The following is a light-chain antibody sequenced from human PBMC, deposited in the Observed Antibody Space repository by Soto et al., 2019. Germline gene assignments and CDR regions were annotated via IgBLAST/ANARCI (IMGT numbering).Light chain of an antibody. CDR1: SSDVGGDDY. Sequence: SVLTQPPSASGSPGQSVTISCTGTSSDVGGDDYVSWYQQHPGKAPKLMIYEVTKRPSGVPDRFSGSKSGNTASLTVSGLQAGDEAIYYCVSYAGSNNLIFGGGTKLTVL. J-gene: IGLJ2*01. CDR2: EVT. V-gene: IGLV2-8*01. CDR3: VSYAGSNNLI.